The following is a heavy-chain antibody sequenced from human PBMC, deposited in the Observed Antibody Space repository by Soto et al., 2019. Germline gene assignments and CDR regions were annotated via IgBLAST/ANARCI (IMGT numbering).Heavy chain of an antibody. CDR1: GGTFSTYG. Sequence: QVQLVQSGAEVKKPGSSVKVSCMASGGTFSTYGVSWVRQAPGQGLEWMGGFIPIFATSNYAQKFQGRVTITADESMTTVYMEMRSLRSDDTAVYFCAREADRRRLQLFDYWGQGTLVTVSS. CDR3: AREADRRRLQLFDY. CDR2: FIPIFATS. D-gene: IGHD4-4*01. J-gene: IGHJ4*02. V-gene: IGHV1-69*01.